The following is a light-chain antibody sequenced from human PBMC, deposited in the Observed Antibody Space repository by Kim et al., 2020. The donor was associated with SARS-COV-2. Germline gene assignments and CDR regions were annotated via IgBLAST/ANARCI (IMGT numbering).Light chain of an antibody. CDR3: SSYGSSSTQV. V-gene: IGLV2-14*01. Sequence: QSALTQPASVSGSPGQSITISCTGTTSDVGGYNYVSWYQQHPGKAPKLMIYEVSHRPSGVSNRFSGSKSGNTASLTISGLQSEDEADYYCSSYGSSSTQVFGGGTQLTVL. CDR2: EVS. J-gene: IGLJ3*02. CDR1: TSDVGGYNY.